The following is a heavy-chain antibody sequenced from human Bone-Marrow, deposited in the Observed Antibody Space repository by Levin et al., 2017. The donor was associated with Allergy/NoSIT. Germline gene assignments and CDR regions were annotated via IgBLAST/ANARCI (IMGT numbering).Heavy chain of an antibody. CDR2: ISSSSTYI. J-gene: IGHJ4*02. CDR1: GFVFRTYN. V-gene: IGHV3-21*01. CDR3: ARMARSHHFDN. D-gene: IGHD5-24*01. Sequence: LSLTCAASGFVFRTYNMNWVRQAPGKGLEWVSSISSSSTYISYADSVTGRFTISRDNAKNSLYLQVNSLRPDDTAVYYCARMARSHHFDNWGQGTLVAVS.